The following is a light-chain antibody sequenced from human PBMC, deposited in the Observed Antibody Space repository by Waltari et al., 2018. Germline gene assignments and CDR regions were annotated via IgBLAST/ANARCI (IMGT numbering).Light chain of an antibody. CDR1: SSDVGTYNY. V-gene: IGLV2-14*03. J-gene: IGLJ2*01. Sequence: QSALTPPASVSGSPGQSITISCPGTSSDVGTYNYVSCYQHHPGNAPTLMLFDVSMRPAVVSNRFSGSKSGNAASLTISGLQAEDGADYYCSSYISSSTLELFGGGTSLTVL. CDR3: SSYISSSTLEL. CDR2: DVS.